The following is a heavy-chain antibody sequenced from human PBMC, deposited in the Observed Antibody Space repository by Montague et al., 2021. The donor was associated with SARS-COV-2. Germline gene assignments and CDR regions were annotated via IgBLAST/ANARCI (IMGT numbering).Heavy chain of an antibody. CDR1: GDSVTERY. CDR3: AIGGDSAKCGI. Sequence: SETLSLTCTVSGDSVTERYLNWVRLAAGKGLEWIGFIHPYGDIHYNASLKSRVILSRDASKNQFSLTLTSVTAADTAVHYCAIGGDSAKCGIWGRGTLVTVSS. CDR2: IHPYGDI. D-gene: IGHD2-21*01. J-gene: IGHJ3*02. V-gene: IGHV4-4*07.